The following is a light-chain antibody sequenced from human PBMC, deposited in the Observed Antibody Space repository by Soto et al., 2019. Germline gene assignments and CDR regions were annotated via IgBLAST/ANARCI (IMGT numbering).Light chain of an antibody. CDR1: SSVVGGYNY. V-gene: IGLV2-8*01. Sequence: QSVLTQPPSASGSPGQSVTISCTGTSSVVGGYNYVSWYQQHPGKAPKLMISEVNKRPSGVPDRFSGSKSGNTASLTVSGLQAEDEADYYCSSNAGSNNLVFGGGTKLTVL. CDR3: SSNAGSNNLV. CDR2: EVN. J-gene: IGLJ2*01.